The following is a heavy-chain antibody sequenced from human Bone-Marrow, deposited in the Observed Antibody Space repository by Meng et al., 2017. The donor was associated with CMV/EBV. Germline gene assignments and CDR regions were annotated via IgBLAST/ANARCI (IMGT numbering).Heavy chain of an antibody. J-gene: IGHJ6*02. D-gene: IGHD2-21*01. CDR3: AREIAYCGGDCQRTLYYYYGMDV. CDR1: GYTVTSYY. V-gene: IGHV1-46*01. Sequence: ASVKVSCKASGYTVTSYYMHWVRQAPGQGLEWMGVINPSGGGTNYAQKFQGRVTMTSDTSTSTVYMELSSLRSEDTAVYYCAREIAYCGGDCQRTLYYYYGMDVWGQGTTVTVSS. CDR2: INPSGGGT.